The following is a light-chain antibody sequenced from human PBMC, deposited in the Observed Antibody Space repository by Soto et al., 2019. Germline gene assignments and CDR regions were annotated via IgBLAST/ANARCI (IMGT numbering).Light chain of an antibody. V-gene: IGLV2-23*01. J-gene: IGLJ1*01. CDR2: EGS. CDR3: SSYAGSSTYV. CDR1: SSDVGSYNL. Sequence: QSALTQPASVSGSPGQSITISCTGTSSDVGSYNLVSRYQQHPGKAPKLMIYEGSKRPSGVSNRFSGSKSGNTASLTISGLQAEEEADYYCSSYAGSSTYVFGTGTKVTVL.